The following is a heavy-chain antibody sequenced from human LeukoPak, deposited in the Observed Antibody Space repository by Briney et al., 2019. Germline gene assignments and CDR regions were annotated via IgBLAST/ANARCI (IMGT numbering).Heavy chain of an antibody. CDR1: GGSFSGYY. CDR3: ARQTGAYYYYMDV. D-gene: IGHD7-27*01. CDR2: INHSGST. V-gene: IGHV4-34*01. Sequence: SETLSLTCAVYGGSFSGYYWSWLRQPPGKGLEWIGEINHSGSTSYNPSLNSRVTISVDTSKTQFSLKLSSVPAADTAVYYCARQTGAYYYYMDVWGKGTTVTVSS. J-gene: IGHJ6*03.